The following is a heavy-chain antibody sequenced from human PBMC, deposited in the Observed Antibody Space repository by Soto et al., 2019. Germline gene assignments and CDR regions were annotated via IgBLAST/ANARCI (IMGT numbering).Heavy chain of an antibody. D-gene: IGHD6-19*01. CDR2: ISSSSSTI. CDR1: GFTFRSYS. CDR3: ARERYSSGLNWFDP. V-gene: IGHV3-48*02. Sequence: EVQLVESGGGLVQPGGSLRLSCAASGFTFRSYSMNWVRQAPGKGLEWVSYISSSSSTIYYADSVKGRFTISRDNAKNSLYLQMNSLRDEDTAVYYCARERYSSGLNWFDPWGQGTLVTVSS. J-gene: IGHJ5*02.